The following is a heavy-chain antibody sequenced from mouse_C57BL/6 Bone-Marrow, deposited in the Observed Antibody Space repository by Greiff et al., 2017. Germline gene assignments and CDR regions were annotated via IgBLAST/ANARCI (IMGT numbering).Heavy chain of an antibody. V-gene: IGHV14-4*01. Sequence: EVQLQQSGAELVRPGASVKLSCTASGFNIKDDYMHWVKQRPEQGLEWIGWIDPENGDTEYASKFQGKATITADTSSNTAYLQLSSLTSEDTAVYSCTRAYYSNYFDYWGQGTTLTVSS. CDR3: TRAYYSNYFDY. CDR1: GFNIKDDY. D-gene: IGHD2-5*01. CDR2: IDPENGDT. J-gene: IGHJ2*01.